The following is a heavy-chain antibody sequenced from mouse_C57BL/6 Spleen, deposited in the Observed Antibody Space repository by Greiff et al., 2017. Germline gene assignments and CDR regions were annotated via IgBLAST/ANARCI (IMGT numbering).Heavy chain of an antibody. Sequence: QVQLQQPGAELVRPGSSVKLSCKASGYTFTSYWMDWVKQRPGQGLEWIGNIYPSDSETHYNQKFKDKATLTVDKSSSTAYRQLSSLTSEGSAVYYCARSNYGSRFAYWGQGTLVTVSA. CDR2: IYPSDSET. CDR1: GYTFTSYW. J-gene: IGHJ3*01. V-gene: IGHV1-61*01. D-gene: IGHD1-1*01. CDR3: ARSNYGSRFAY.